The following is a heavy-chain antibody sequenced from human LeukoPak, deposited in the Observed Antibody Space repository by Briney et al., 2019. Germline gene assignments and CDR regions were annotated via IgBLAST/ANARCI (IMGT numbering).Heavy chain of an antibody. CDR3: AKKSLWSGPFDY. Sequence: PGGSLRLSCAASGFTFSSYTMNWVRQAPGKGLEWVSIITGSGGDSYYTDSVKGRFTLSRDNSKNTLFLQMNSLRAEDTAVYFCAKKSLWSGPFDYWGQGTLVTV. CDR1: GFTFSSYT. J-gene: IGHJ4*02. CDR2: ITGSGGDS. D-gene: IGHD3-3*01. V-gene: IGHV3-23*01.